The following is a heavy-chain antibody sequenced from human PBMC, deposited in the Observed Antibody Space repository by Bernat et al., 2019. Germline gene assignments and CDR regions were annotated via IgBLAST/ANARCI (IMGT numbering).Heavy chain of an antibody. CDR3: ATTSVSLYWYFDL. J-gene: IGHJ2*01. Sequence: QGELVQSGTEMKKLGASVRVSCKVPGFIFTSNGFAWVRQAPGQGLECMGRVSAYNGDTQYAQKFQGRVLMTTDSSTTTAYMELKNLRSDDTAVYFCATTSVSLYWYFDLWGRGTLVTVSS. CDR1: GFIFTSNG. CDR2: VSAYNGDT. V-gene: IGHV1-18*01.